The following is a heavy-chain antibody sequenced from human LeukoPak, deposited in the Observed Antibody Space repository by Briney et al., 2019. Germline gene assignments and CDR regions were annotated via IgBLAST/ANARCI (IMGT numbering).Heavy chain of an antibody. CDR3: ARVYVSFNMAFDY. J-gene: IGHJ4*02. CDR2: IYTDSST. CDR1: RFTVSSNY. Sequence: GGSLRLSCTASRFTVSSNYMNWVRQAPGKGLEWVSTIYTDSSTYYADSVKGRFTISRDNSKETLYLQMDSLKADDTAVYYCARVYVSFNMAFDYWGQGTLVTVSS. D-gene: IGHD2/OR15-2a*01. V-gene: IGHV3-66*01.